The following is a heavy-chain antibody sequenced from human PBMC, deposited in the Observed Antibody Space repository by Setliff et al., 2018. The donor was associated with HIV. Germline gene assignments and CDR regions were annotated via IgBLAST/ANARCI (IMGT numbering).Heavy chain of an antibody. V-gene: IGHV1-69*13. D-gene: IGHD5-18*01. CDR1: GGTFKNLA. Sequence: SVKVSCKASGGTFKNLAISWVRQAPGQGLEWMGGVIPSFATANYAQRFQGRITITADDSTRTVYMELNSLGSGDTAVYYCARGGVRGYSYGEACDIGGQGTLVTVSS. CDR2: VIPSFATA. CDR3: ARGGVRGYSYGEACDI. J-gene: IGHJ4*03.